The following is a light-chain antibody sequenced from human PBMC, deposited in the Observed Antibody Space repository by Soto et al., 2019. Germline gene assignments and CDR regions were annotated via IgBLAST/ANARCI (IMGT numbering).Light chain of an antibody. V-gene: IGKV3D-20*02. CDR3: QQRNNWPPIT. J-gene: IGKJ5*01. Sequence: EIVLTQSPGTLSLSPGERATLSCRASQSVSSSYLAWYQQKPGQAPRLLIYGASNRATGIPDRFSGSGSGTDFTLTITSLEPEDFAVYYCQQRNNWPPITFGQGTRLEIK. CDR1: QSVSSSY. CDR2: GAS.